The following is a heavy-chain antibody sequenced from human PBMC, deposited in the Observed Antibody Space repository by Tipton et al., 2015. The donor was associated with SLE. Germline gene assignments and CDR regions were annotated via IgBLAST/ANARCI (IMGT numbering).Heavy chain of an antibody. CDR2: INSDGSIA. Sequence: SLRLSCAPSGFTFSSSWMHWVRQVPGKGLVWVSRINSDGSIANYADSVKGRFTISRDNAKNTLYLQMNSLRAEDTAVYYCATERSPDYWGRGTLVTVSS. J-gene: IGHJ4*01. CDR1: GFTFSSSW. V-gene: IGHV3-74*01. D-gene: IGHD6-19*01. CDR3: ATERSPDY.